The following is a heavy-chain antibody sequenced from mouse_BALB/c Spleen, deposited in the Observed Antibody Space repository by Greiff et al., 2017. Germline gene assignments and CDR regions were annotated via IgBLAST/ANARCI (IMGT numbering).Heavy chain of an antibody. Sequence: DVQLQESGGGLVQPGGSLKLSCAASGFDFSRYWMSWVRQAPGKGLEWIGEINPDSSTINYTPSLKDKFIISRDNAKNTLYLQMSKVRSEDTALYYCARLLRLRRGYYFDYWGQGTTLTVSS. CDR2: INPDSSTI. CDR3: ARLLRLRRGYYFDY. CDR1: GFDFSRYW. V-gene: IGHV4-1*02. D-gene: IGHD1-2*01. J-gene: IGHJ2*01.